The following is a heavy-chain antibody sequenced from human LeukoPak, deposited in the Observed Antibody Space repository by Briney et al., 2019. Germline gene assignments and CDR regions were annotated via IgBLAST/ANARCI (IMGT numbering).Heavy chain of an antibody. D-gene: IGHD3-3*01. CDR2: ISYDGSNK. CDR1: GLTFTNYA. Sequence: GGSLRLSCAASGLTFTNYAMTWVRLAPGKGLEWVAVISYDGSNKYYADSVKGRFTISRDNAKNSVYLQMNSLRAEDTAVYYCARVWSGFDVWGQGTMVTVSS. CDR3: ARVWSGFDV. J-gene: IGHJ3*01. V-gene: IGHV3-30-3*01.